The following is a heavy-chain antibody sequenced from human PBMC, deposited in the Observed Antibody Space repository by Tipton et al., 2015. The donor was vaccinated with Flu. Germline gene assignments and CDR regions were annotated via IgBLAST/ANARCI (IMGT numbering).Heavy chain of an antibody. CDR3: ARTPPRGGFDY. J-gene: IGHJ4*02. Sequence: LRLSCTVSGDSISSGYYWAWIRQSPGKGLEWFGYVYKNGGTYYNPSLKSRVTISVDTSKNQFSLKLSSVTAADTAVYYCARTPPRGGFDYWGQGTLVTVSS. CDR2: VYKNGGT. CDR1: GDSISSGYY. V-gene: IGHV4-38-2*02.